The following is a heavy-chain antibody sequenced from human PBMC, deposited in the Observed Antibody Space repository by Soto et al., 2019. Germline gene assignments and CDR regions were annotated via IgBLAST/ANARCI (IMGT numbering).Heavy chain of an antibody. CDR3: ARGGPYGDYYYGMDV. J-gene: IGHJ6*02. CDR2: ISYDGSNK. V-gene: IGHV3-30-3*01. CDR1: GFTFSSYA. D-gene: IGHD4-17*01. Sequence: PGGSLRLSCAASGFTFSSYAMHWVRQAPGKGLEWVAVISYDGSNKYYADSVKGRFTISRDNSKNTLYLQMNSLRAEDTAVYYCARGGPYGDYYYGMDVWGQGTTVTVSS.